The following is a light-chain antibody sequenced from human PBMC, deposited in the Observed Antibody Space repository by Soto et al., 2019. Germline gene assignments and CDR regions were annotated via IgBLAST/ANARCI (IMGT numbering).Light chain of an antibody. Sequence: FVLTQSPGTLSLSPGERATLSCRASQTVIGTYLAWYQQKPGQAPRLLIYGASSRATGIPDRFSGSGSGTAFTLTISRLEPEDFAVYYCQQYVTSQRTFGQGTKVEIK. CDR3: QQYVTSQRT. J-gene: IGKJ1*01. CDR1: QTVIGTY. V-gene: IGKV3-20*01. CDR2: GAS.